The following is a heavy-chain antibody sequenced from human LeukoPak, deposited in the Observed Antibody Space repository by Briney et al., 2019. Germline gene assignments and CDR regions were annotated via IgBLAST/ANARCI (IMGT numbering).Heavy chain of an antibody. CDR3: ARGFSFTMGRYGGNSGLCFDY. V-gene: IGHV4-39*01. CDR2: IYYSGTT. CDR1: GGSINSSSYS. D-gene: IGHD4-23*01. Sequence: PSETLSLTCTVSGGSINSSSYSWGWIRQAPGKGLEWIGSIYYSGTTYYNPSLKSRVTISVDTSKNQFSLKMSSVTAADTAVYYCARGFSFTMGRYGGNSGLCFDYWGQGVMVTVSS. J-gene: IGHJ4*02.